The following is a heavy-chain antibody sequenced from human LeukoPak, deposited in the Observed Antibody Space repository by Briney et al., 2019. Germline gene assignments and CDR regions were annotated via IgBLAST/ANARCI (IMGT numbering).Heavy chain of an antibody. V-gene: IGHV4-61*02. CDR3: ARAETMGYYMDV. CDR1: GGSISSGSYY. CDR2: IYTSGST. D-gene: IGHD1-14*01. Sequence: SETLSLTCTVSGGSISSGSYYWSWIRQPAGKGLEWIGRIYTSGSTNYNPSLKSRVTISVDTSKNQFSLKLSSVTAADTAVYYCARAETMGYYMDVWGKGTTVTVSS. J-gene: IGHJ6*03.